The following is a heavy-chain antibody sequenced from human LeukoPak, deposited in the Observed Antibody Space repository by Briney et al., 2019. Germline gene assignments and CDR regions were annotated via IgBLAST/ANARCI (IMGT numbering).Heavy chain of an antibody. Sequence: NSGGSLRLSCAASGFTFSSYSMNWVRQAPGKGLEWVSSISSSSTYIYYADSVKGRFTISRDNAKNSLYLQMNSLRAEDTAVYYCARTGPLWSATWFDPWGQGTLVTVSS. J-gene: IGHJ5*02. CDR1: GFTFSSYS. CDR2: ISSSSTYI. V-gene: IGHV3-21*01. CDR3: ARTGPLWSATWFDP. D-gene: IGHD3-10*01.